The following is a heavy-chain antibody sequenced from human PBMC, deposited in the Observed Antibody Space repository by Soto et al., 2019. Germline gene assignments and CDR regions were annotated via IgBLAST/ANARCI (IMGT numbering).Heavy chain of an antibody. D-gene: IGHD1-26*01. V-gene: IGHV1-18*01. CDR3: ARVVGALGHWFDP. CDR1: GYTFTSYG. J-gene: IGHJ5*02. CDR2: ISAYNGNT. Sequence: SVKVSCKDSGYTFTSYGIIWVRQAPGQGLEWMGRISAYNGNTNYAQKLQGRVTMTTDTSTSTAYMELRSLRSDDTAVYYCARVVGALGHWFDPWGQGTLVTVSS.